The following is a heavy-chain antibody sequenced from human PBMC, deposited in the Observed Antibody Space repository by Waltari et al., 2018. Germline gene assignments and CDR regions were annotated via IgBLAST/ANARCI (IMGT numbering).Heavy chain of an antibody. J-gene: IGHJ6*01. CDR3: ASQDLHGDFYRTDVFDF. CDR1: GASVRGWGW. V-gene: IGHV4-4*01. D-gene: IGHD2-21*02. CDR2: IHHSGRT. Sequence: QVHLQHSGPGLVRPSETLSVACHVSGASVRGWGWWVWVRQSPGKRLEWIGEIHHSGRTNSNPSLKNRLTLSVDESRNQFFLKITSVTAADTALYCCASQDLHGDFYRTDVFDFWGRGTSVTVSS.